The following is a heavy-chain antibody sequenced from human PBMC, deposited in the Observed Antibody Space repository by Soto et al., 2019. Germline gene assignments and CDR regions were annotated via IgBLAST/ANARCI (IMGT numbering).Heavy chain of an antibody. Sequence: GGSLRLSCVASGFTFENYAMSWVRQAPGKGLEWVSAISGSGGTTYYSDSVKGRFTISGDNSKNTVYLQMNDLRVEDAAEYFCAKDSWAIFGVPAGEYYAMDVWGQGTTVTVSS. CDR1: GFTFENYA. J-gene: IGHJ6*02. V-gene: IGHV3-23*01. CDR2: ISGSGGTT. CDR3: AKDSWAIFGVPAGEYYAMDV. D-gene: IGHD3-3*01.